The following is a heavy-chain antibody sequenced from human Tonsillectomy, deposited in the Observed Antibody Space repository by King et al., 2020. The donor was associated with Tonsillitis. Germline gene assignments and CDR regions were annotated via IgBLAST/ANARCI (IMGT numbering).Heavy chain of an antibody. CDR3: TTGKNC. CDR2: IKSKTVGGPT. V-gene: IGHV3-15*01. CDR1: GFTFSNPW. J-gene: IGHJ4*02. Sequence: VQLVESGGGLVKPGGSLRLSCAAFGFTFSNPWMSWVRQAPGKGLEWVGRIKSKTVGGPTDYAAPVKGRFTISRDDSKNTMYLQMNSLKTEDTAVYYCTTGKNCWGQGTLGTVSS.